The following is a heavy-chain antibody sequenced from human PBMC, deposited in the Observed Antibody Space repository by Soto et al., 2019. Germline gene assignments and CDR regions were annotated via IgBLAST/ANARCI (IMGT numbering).Heavy chain of an antibody. Sequence: GGSLRLSCAASGFTFSSYAMHWVRQAPGKGLEWVAVISYDGSNKYYADSVKGRFTISRDNSKNTLYLQMNSLRAEDTAVYYCARDYYDSSGYYGGDFDYWGQGTLVTVSS. CDR2: ISYDGSNK. CDR1: GFTFSSYA. CDR3: ARDYYDSSGYYGGDFDY. V-gene: IGHV3-30-3*01. J-gene: IGHJ4*02. D-gene: IGHD3-22*01.